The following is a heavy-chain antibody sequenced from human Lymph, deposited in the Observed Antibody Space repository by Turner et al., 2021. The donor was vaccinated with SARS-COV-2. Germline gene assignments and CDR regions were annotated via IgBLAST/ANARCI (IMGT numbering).Heavy chain of an antibody. V-gene: IGHV5-51*01. CDR3: ARREWGGSLGHIDY. Sequence: VQRVQSGAEVTKPGESLHISCKGSGYRFTTYWTGWVRSLPGKGLAWMGVIYPGDSETRYSPSFQGQVTISDDKSMSTGYLQWSSLKASDTAMYYCARREWGGSLGHIDYWGQGTLVTVSS. CDR1: GYRFTTYW. CDR2: IYPGDSET. D-gene: IGHD3-3*01. J-gene: IGHJ4*02.